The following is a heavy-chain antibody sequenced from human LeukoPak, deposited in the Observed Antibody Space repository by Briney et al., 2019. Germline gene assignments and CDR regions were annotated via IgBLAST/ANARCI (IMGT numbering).Heavy chain of an antibody. CDR2: ISWNSGSI. J-gene: IGHJ1*01. V-gene: IGHV3-9*01. CDR3: TSWGDTTAEYFQR. Sequence: HPGGSLRLSCAASGFTFDDYAMHWVRQAPGKGLEWVSGISWNSGSIGYADSVEGRFTISRDNAKNSLYLQMNSLRVEDTAVYYCTSWGDTTAEYFQRWGQGTLVTVSS. D-gene: IGHD2-21*02. CDR1: GFTFDDYA.